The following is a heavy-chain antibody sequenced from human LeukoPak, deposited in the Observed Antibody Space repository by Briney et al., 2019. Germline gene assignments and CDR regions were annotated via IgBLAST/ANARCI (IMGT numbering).Heavy chain of an antibody. D-gene: IGHD3-16*01. V-gene: IGHV4-34*01. Sequence: SETLSLTCAVYGGSFSGYYWSWIRQPPGKGLEWIGEINHSGSTNYNPSLKSRVTISVDTSKNQFPLKLSSVTAADTAVYYCARMGGRLPNDYWGQGTLVTVSS. J-gene: IGHJ4*02. CDR3: ARMGGRLPNDY. CDR2: INHSGST. CDR1: GGSFSGYY.